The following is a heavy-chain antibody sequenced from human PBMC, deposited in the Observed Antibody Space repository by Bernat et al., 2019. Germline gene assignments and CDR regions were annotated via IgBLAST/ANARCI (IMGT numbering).Heavy chain of an antibody. Sequence: QVQLVQSGAEVKKPGASVKVSCKASGYTFTSYGISWVRQAPGQGLEWMGWISAYNGNTNYAQKLQGRVTMPTDTSTSTAYMELRSLRSDDTAVYYCARDWRQQLVPNDYYYFDYWGQGTLVTVSS. CDR3: ARDWRQQLVPNDYYYFDY. D-gene: IGHD6-13*01. CDR2: ISAYNGNT. J-gene: IGHJ4*02. V-gene: IGHV1-18*04. CDR1: GYTFTSYG.